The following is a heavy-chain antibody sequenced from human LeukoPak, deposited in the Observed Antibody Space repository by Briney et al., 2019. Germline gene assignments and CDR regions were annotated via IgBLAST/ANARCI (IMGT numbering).Heavy chain of an antibody. V-gene: IGHV3-53*05. D-gene: IGHD3-10*01. CDR1: GFTVSSNY. CDR3: AKESVWFGESNPFDY. Sequence: GGSLRLSCAASGFTVSSNYMSWVRQAPGKGLEWVSVIYSGGSTYYADSVKGRFTISRDNSKNTLYLQMNSLRAEDTAVYYCAKESVWFGESNPFDYWGQGTLVTVSS. CDR2: IYSGGST. J-gene: IGHJ4*02.